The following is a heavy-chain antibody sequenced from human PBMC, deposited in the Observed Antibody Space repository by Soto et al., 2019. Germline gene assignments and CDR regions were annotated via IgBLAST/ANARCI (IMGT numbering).Heavy chain of an antibody. V-gene: IGHV3-33*08. Sequence: HPGGSLRLSCAASGFTFSSYGMHWVRQAPGKGPEWVAVIWYDGSNKYYADSVKGRFNISRDNSKNTLYLQMNSLRAEDTAVYYCASDSSGWDIEDAGDIWGQGTMVTVSS. CDR3: ASDSSGWDIEDAGDI. CDR2: IWYDGSNK. D-gene: IGHD6-19*01. CDR1: GFTFSSYG. J-gene: IGHJ3*02.